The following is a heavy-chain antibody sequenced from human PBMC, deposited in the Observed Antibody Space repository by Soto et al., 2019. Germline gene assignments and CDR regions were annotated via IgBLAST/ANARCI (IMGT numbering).Heavy chain of an antibody. D-gene: IGHD3-10*01. J-gene: IGHJ5*02. V-gene: IGHV4-39*01. CDR1: GGSISSSSYY. CDR2: IYYSGST. CDR3: TRRLQDTMVRGVISAWFDP. Sequence: SETLSLTCTVSGGSISSSSYYWGWIRQPPGKGLEWIGSIYYSGSTYYNPSLKSRVTISVDTSKNQFSLKLSSVTAADTAVYYCTRRLQDTMVRGVISAWFDPWGQGTLVTVSS.